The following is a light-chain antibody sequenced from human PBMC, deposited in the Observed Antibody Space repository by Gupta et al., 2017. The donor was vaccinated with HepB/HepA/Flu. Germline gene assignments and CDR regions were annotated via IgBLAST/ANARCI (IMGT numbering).Light chain of an antibody. Sequence: QSALTQPASVSGSPGPSITISCTGTSSDVGGYKYVSWYQQHPGKAPKLMIYDVNSRPSGVSNRFSGSKSGNTASLTISGLQAEDEADYYCSSYTSSSTRVFGGGTKLTVL. CDR2: DVN. CDR3: SSYTSSSTRV. V-gene: IGLV2-14*01. J-gene: IGLJ2*01. CDR1: SSDVGGYKY.